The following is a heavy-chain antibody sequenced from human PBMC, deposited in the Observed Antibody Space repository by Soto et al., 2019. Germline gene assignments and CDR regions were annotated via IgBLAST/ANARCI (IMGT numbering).Heavy chain of an antibody. Sequence: ASVKVSCKASGYTFTSYGISWVRQAPGQGLEWMGWISAYNGNTNYAQKLQGRVTMTTDTSTSTAYMELRSLRAEDTAVYYCERRITGAKDRFYYFDYWGQGTLVTVSS. J-gene: IGHJ4*02. D-gene: IGHD1-20*01. V-gene: IGHV1-18*01. CDR2: ISAYNGNT. CDR3: ERRITGAKDRFYYFDY. CDR1: GYTFTSYG.